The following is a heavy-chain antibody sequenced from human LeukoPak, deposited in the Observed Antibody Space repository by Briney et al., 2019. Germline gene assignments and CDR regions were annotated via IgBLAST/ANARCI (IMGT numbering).Heavy chain of an antibody. CDR1: GFTFSSYW. CDR2: IWYDGSNK. D-gene: IGHD1-1*01. V-gene: IGHV3-33*08. CDR3: ARDSPGTTASDY. Sequence: PGGSLRLSCAASGFTFSSYWMHWVRQAPGKGLEWVAVIWYDGSNKYYADSVKGRFTISRDNSKNTLYLQMNSLRAEDTAVYYCARDSPGTTASDYWGQGTLVTVSS. J-gene: IGHJ4*02.